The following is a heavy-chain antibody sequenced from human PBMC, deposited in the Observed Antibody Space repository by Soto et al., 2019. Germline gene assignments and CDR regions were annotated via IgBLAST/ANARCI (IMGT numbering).Heavy chain of an antibody. D-gene: IGHD6-19*01. Sequence: SETLSLTCTVSGGSISSGGFFWTWIRQHPERGLEWIGYIYSSASTSYNPSLRSRAIISLDTSKNQFSLRLSSVTGADTAVYYCARGRNFQFDSSYNWFDPWGQGTLVTVSS. CDR3: ARGRNFQFDSSYNWFDP. V-gene: IGHV4-31*03. CDR2: IYSSAST. J-gene: IGHJ5*02. CDR1: GGSISSGGFF.